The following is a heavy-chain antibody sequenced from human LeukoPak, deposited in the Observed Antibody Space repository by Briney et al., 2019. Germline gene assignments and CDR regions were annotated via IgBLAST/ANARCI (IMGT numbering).Heavy chain of an antibody. CDR1: GFTFDDYG. Sequence: GGSLRLSCAASGFTFDDYGMSWVRQAPGKGLELVSGINWNGGSTGYADSVKGRFTISRDNAKNSLYLQMNSLRAEDTALYYCARDLYHYFGYSSSWSFDYWGQGTLVTVSS. CDR2: INWNGGST. V-gene: IGHV3-20*04. CDR3: ARDLYHYFGYSSSWSFDY. J-gene: IGHJ4*02. D-gene: IGHD6-13*01.